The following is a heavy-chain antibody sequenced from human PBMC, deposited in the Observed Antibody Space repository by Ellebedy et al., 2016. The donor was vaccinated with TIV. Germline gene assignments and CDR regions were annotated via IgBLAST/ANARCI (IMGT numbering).Heavy chain of an antibody. D-gene: IGHD4-17*01. CDR2: INQGGSEK. J-gene: IGHJ3*02. CDR3: ATDGSYGDYVTPQHAFAI. Sequence: GESLKISCAASRFSFRNYWMSWLRQAPGKGLEWVANINQGGSEKYYVDSVKGRFTISRDNAKNSLYLQMNSLRAEDTAVFYCATDGSYGDYVTPQHAFAIWGRGTMVTVSS. CDR1: RFSFRNYW. V-gene: IGHV3-7*01.